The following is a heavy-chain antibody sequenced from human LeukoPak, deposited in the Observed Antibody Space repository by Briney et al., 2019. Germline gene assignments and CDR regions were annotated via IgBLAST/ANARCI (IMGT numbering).Heavy chain of an antibody. Sequence: PGGSLRLSCAASGFTFSSYWMSWVRQAPGKGLEWVANIKQDGSEKYYVDSVKGRFTISRDNAKNSLYLQMNSLRAEDTAVYYCARGYYDSGGYPNDAFDIWGQGTMVTVSS. D-gene: IGHD3-22*01. V-gene: IGHV3-7*01. CDR3: ARGYYDSGGYPNDAFDI. CDR1: GFTFSSYW. CDR2: IKQDGSEK. J-gene: IGHJ3*02.